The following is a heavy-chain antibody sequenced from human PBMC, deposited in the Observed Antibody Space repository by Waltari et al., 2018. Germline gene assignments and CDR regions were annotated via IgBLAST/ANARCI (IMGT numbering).Heavy chain of an antibody. D-gene: IGHD7-27*01. CDR2: INSDGTGT. Sequence: DVHLVESGGGLVQPGGSLRLSCVASGFTFSSYWMHWVRGVSGKGLTWVSHINSDGTGTTYADSVKGRFTVARDNAKSTLFLQMTSLRAEDTAVYFCVRDDPGYGLDGWGQGTTVTVSS. V-gene: IGHV3-74*03. CDR1: GFTFSSYW. CDR3: VRDDPGYGLDG. J-gene: IGHJ6*02.